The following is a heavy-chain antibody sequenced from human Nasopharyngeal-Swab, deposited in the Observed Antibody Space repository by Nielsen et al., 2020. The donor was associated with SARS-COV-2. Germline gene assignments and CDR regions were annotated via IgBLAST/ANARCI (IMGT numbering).Heavy chain of an antibody. V-gene: IGHV3-33*01. CDR1: GFTFSSYG. CDR3: AGDLYKSGWSPFDP. D-gene: IGHD6-19*01. CDR2: IWYDGSNK. J-gene: IGHJ5*02. Sequence: GESLKISCAASGFTFSSYGMHWVRQAPGKGLEWVAVIWYDGSNKYYADSVKGRFTISRDNSKNTLYLQMNSLGAEGTALYYCAGDLYKSGWSPFDPWGQGTLVTVSS.